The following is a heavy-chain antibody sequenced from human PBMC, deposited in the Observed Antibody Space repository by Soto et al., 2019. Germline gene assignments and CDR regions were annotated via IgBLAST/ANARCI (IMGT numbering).Heavy chain of an antibody. V-gene: IGHV1-18*01. J-gene: IGHJ5*02. D-gene: IGHD6-13*01. CDR1: GYTFTSYG. CDR3: ARLVAAAGTSWFDP. Sequence: ASVKVSCKASGYTFTSYGISWVRQAPGQGLEWMGWISAYNGNTNYAQKLQGRVTMTTDTSTSTAYMELRSLRSDDTAVYYCARLVAAAGTSWFDPWGQGTLVTVSS. CDR2: ISAYNGNT.